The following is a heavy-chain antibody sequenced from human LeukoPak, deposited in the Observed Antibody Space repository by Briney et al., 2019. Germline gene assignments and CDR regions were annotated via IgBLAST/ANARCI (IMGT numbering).Heavy chain of an antibody. CDR1: GFTFSSYG. CDR3: AKDPGYSSSWYLFDY. V-gene: IGHV3-30*02. J-gene: IGHJ4*02. CDR2: IRYDGSNK. D-gene: IGHD6-13*01. Sequence: GGSLRLSCVASGFTFSSYGMHWVRQAPGKGLEWVAFIRYDGSNKYYADSVKGRFTISRDNSKNTLYLQMNSLRAEDTAVYYCAKDPGYSSSWYLFDYWGQGTLVTVSS.